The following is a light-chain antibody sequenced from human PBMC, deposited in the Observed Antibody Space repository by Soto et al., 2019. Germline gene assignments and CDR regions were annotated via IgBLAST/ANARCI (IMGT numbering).Light chain of an antibody. CDR3: AGWDDSMNGVV. CDR1: SSNVGSNT. J-gene: IGLJ2*01. CDR2: SDI. Sequence: QSVLTQPPSASGTPGQRVTISCSGSSSNVGSNTVNWYHQLPGADPKLLIYSDIRRPSAVPPRRSGSTTGASAALVISGLQSADEDDYYCAGWDDSMNGVVFGGGTKLTVL. V-gene: IGLV1-44*01.